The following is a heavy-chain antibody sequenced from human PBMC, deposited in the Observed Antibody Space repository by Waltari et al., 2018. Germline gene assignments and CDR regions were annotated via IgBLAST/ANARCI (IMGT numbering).Heavy chain of an antibody. CDR3: ARMGAGRAPDY. D-gene: IGHD3-16*01. CDR1: GFSFSSYW. V-gene: IGHV3-7*03. Sequence: EVQLVESGGGLVQPGWSLRLSCAPAGFSFSSYWMAWFRQAPGTGLEWVATIKPDGSGKFYVDAVKGRFSISRDNAKNSLYLQMNSLRAEDTAIFYCARMGAGRAPDYWGQGTLVTVSS. J-gene: IGHJ4*02. CDR2: IKPDGSGK.